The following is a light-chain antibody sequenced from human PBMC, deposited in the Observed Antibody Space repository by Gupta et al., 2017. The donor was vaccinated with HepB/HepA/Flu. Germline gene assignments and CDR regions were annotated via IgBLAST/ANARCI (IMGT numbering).Light chain of an antibody. J-gene: IGLJ2*01. CDR2: QDS. Sequence: SYKLSQPPSVSVSPGQTASITCSGDKLGDKYVCWYQQKAGQSPVPVIFQDSSRPSGISERFSGSTSGNNATLTISGTQAVEEAADYCQAWESSTVVFGGGTRLTVL. CDR3: QAWESSTVV. V-gene: IGLV3-1*01. CDR1: KLGDKY.